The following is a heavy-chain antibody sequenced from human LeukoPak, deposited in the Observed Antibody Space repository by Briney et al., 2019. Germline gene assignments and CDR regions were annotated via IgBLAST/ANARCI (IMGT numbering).Heavy chain of an antibody. D-gene: IGHD3-16*01. CDR1: GFTFSSYS. CDR3: VRGLLEWLRLETYSFDY. Sequence: GGSLRPSCAGSGFTFSSYSMNWVRQAPGKGLEWVSSISSSSSYIYYADSVKGRFTISRDNAKNSLYLQMDSLRVDDTAIYYCVRGLLEWLRLETYSFDYWGQGTLVTVSS. CDR2: ISSSSSYI. J-gene: IGHJ4*02. V-gene: IGHV3-21*01.